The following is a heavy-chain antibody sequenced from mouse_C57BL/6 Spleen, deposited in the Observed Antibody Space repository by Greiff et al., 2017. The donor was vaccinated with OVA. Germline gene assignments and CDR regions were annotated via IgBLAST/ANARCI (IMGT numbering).Heavy chain of an antibody. CDR1: GYTFTSYW. D-gene: IGHD1-1*01. V-gene: IGHV1-69*01. CDR2: IDPSDSYT. Sequence: VQLQQPGAELVMPGASVKLSCKASGYTFTSYWMHWVKQRPGQGLEWIGEIDPSDSYTNYNQKFKGKSTLTVDKSSSTAYMQLSSLTSEDSAVYYCATNYYGSSRYFDVWGTGTTVTVSS. CDR3: ATNYYGSSRYFDV. J-gene: IGHJ1*03.